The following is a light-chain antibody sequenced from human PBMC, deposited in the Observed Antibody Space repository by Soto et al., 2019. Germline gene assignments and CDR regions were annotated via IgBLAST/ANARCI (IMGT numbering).Light chain of an antibody. CDR1: QGVTSNY. V-gene: IGKV3-20*01. J-gene: IGKJ1*01. Sequence: EILLTQSPGTLSLSPGERATLSCRASQGVTSNYLAWYQQRPGQAPRLLMYAESTRAPGIPDRFSGSASGTEFTLTISRLEPEDFAVYYCQQYGRSPTFGQGTKVDIK. CDR3: QQYGRSPT. CDR2: AES.